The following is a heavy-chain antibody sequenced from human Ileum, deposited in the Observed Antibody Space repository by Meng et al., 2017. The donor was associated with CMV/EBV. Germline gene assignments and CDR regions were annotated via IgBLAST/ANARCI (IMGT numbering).Heavy chain of an antibody. Sequence: GESLKISCAASGFTVSSNYMTWVRQAPGKGLEWVSVIYSGGRTYYADSVKGRFTISRDNSKNTLYLQMNSLRVEDTAVYYCARGLNGMDVWGQGTTVTVSS. CDR2: IYSGGRT. CDR1: GFTVSSNY. V-gene: IGHV3-53*01. CDR3: ARGLNGMDV. J-gene: IGHJ6*02.